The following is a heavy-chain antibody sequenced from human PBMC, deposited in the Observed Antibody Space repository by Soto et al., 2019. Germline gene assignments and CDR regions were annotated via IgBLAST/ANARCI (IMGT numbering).Heavy chain of an antibody. CDR2: IYYSGST. Sequence: QVQLQESGPGLVKPSQTLSLTCTVSGCSFSVSDCYWTWIRQPPGKGLEWIGYIYYSGSTYYNPSLSGRGTISVDRSKSQFSLELSSVTAADTAVYYCARAYGDYDHYDSWGQGTLVTVPS. D-gene: IGHD4-17*01. CDR1: GCSFSVSDCY. J-gene: IGHJ4*02. V-gene: IGHV4-30-4*01. CDR3: ARAYGDYDHYDS.